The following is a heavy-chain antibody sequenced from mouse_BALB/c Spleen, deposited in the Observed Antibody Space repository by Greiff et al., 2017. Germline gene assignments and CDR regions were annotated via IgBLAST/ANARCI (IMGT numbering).Heavy chain of an antibody. CDR3: ARDDGYPYYFDY. V-gene: IGHV3-2*02. CDR2: ISYSGST. J-gene: IGHJ2*01. Sequence: EVQLQQSGPGLVKPSQSLSLTCTVTGYSITSDYAWNWIRQFPGNKLEWMGYISYSGSTSYNPSLKSRISITRDTSKNQFFLQLNSVTTEDTATYYCARDDGYPYYFDYWGQGTTLTVSS. D-gene: IGHD2-3*01. CDR1: GYSITSDYA.